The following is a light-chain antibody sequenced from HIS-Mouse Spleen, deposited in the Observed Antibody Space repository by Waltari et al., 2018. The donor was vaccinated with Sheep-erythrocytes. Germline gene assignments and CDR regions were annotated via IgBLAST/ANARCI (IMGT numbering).Light chain of an antibody. CDR1: QGISSY. CDR3: QQLNSYPPA. CDR2: AAS. Sequence: DIHLTQSPSFLSASVGDRVTITCRASQGISSYLAWYQQKPGKAPKLLIYAASTLQSGVPSRFSGSGSGTEFTLTISSLQPEDFATYDCQQLNSYPPAFGPGTKVDIK. V-gene: IGKV1-9*01. J-gene: IGKJ3*01.